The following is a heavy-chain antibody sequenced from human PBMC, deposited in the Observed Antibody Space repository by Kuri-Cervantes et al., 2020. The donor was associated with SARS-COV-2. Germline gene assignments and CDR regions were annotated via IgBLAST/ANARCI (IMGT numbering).Heavy chain of an antibody. CDR1: GFTFSSYG. Sequence: GESLKISCAASGFTFSSYGMHWVRQAPGKGLEWVAVIWYDGSNKYYADSVKGRFTISRDNSKNTLYLQMNSLRAEDTAVYYCAREEYSSSWSAVDFDYWGQGTLVTVSS. CDR2: IWYDGSNK. J-gene: IGHJ4*02. D-gene: IGHD6-13*01. V-gene: IGHV3-33*08. CDR3: AREEYSSSWSAVDFDY.